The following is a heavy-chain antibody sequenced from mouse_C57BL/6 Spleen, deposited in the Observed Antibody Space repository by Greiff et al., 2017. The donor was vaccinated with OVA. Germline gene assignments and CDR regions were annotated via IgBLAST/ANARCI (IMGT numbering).Heavy chain of an antibody. D-gene: IGHD3-3*01. CDR3: ARDGDWPWYFDV. CDR1: GFTFSSYA. V-gene: IGHV5-4*01. J-gene: IGHJ1*03. CDR2: ISDGGSYT. Sequence: EVQVVESGGGLVKPGGSLKLSCAASGFTFSSYAMSWVRQTPVKRLEWVATISDGGSYTYYPDNVKGRFTISRDNAKNNLYLQMSHLKAEDTAMYYCARDGDWPWYFDVWGTGTTVTVSS.